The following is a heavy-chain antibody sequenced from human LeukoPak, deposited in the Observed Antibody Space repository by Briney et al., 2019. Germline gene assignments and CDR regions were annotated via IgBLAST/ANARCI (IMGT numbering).Heavy chain of an antibody. Sequence: PGGSLRLSCAASGFTLSSYEMNWVRQAPGKGLEWVSTISGIRNSTYYADSVKGRFTISRDNSKNTLYLQMNNLRAEDTAVFYCAKDSETYYSDYWGQGTLVTVSS. V-gene: IGHV3-23*01. CDR3: AKDSETYYSDY. CDR1: GFTLSSYE. J-gene: IGHJ4*02. CDR2: ISGIRNST. D-gene: IGHD3-10*01.